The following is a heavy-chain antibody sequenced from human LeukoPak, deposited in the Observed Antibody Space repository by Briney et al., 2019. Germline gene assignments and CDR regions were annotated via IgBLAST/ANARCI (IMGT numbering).Heavy chain of an antibody. CDR3: ARQGTVAAFDY. Sequence: SQTLSLTCAISGDSVSSITVTWNWIRQSPSRGLEWLGRTYYRSQWFNAYAVSVKSRITINPDTSENQFSLQLNSVTPDDTAVYYCARQGTVAAFDYWGQGTLVTVSS. J-gene: IGHJ4*02. V-gene: IGHV6-1*01. CDR2: TYYRSQWFN. CDR1: GDSVSSITVT. D-gene: IGHD6-19*01.